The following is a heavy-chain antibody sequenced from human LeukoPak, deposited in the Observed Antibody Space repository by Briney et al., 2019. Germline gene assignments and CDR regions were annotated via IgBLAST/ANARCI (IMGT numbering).Heavy chain of an antibody. Sequence: ASVEVSCKASGYTFSNYHMHWVRQAPGQGPEWMGIINPKDGSTYYAQKFQGRVTMTRDTSTSIVYMHLSSLRSEDTAVYYCARGIIVVRGVLPYGMDVWGQGTTVTVSS. J-gene: IGHJ6*02. CDR2: INPKDGST. CDR3: ARGIIVVRGVLPYGMDV. CDR1: GYTFSNYH. V-gene: IGHV1-46*01. D-gene: IGHD3-10*01.